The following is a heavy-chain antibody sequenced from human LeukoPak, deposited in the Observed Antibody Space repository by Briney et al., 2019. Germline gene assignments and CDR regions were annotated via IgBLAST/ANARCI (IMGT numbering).Heavy chain of an antibody. V-gene: IGHV1-8*03. J-gene: IGHJ6*03. Sequence: GESLKISCKASGYTFTSYDINWVRQATGQGLEWMGWMNPNSGNTGYAQKFQGRVTITRNTSISTAYMELSSLRSEDTAVYYCARAGYSSGWYYYYYMDVWGKGTTVTVSS. CDR2: MNPNSGNT. CDR3: ARAGYSSGWYYYYYMDV. CDR1: GYTFTSYD. D-gene: IGHD6-19*01.